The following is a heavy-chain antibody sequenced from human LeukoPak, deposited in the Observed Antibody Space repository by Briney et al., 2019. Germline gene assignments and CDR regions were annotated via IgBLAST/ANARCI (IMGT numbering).Heavy chain of an antibody. CDR2: TRYDGSNK. J-gene: IGHJ4*02. D-gene: IGHD1-26*01. CDR1: GFTFSSYG. V-gene: IGHV3-30*02. Sequence: GGSLRLSCAASGFTFSSYGMHWVRQALGKGLEWVAFTRYDGSNKYYADSVKGRFTISRDNSKNTLYLQMNSLRAEDTAVYYCAKSVGATPRGGLDYWGQGTLVTVSS. CDR3: AKSVGATPRGGLDY.